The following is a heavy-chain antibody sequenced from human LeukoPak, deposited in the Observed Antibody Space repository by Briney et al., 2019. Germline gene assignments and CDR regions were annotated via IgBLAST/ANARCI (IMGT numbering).Heavy chain of an antibody. CDR3: APRVAAAGDWFDP. CDR1: GGSISSSNW. Sequence: SETLSLTCAVSGGSISSSNWWSWVRQPPGKGLEWIGEINHSGSTNYNPSLKSRVTISVDTSKNQFSLKLSSVTAADTAVYYCAPRVAAAGDWFDPWGQGTLVTVSS. D-gene: IGHD6-13*01. V-gene: IGHV4-4*02. J-gene: IGHJ5*02. CDR2: INHSGST.